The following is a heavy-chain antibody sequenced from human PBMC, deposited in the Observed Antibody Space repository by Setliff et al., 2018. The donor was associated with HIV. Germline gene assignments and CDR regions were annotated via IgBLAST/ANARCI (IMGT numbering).Heavy chain of an antibody. Sequence: LRLSCAASGLTFRSYEMNWVRQAPGKGLEWVSYISSSGNIIYYADSVKGRFTISRDNAKNSLYLQMNGLRAEDTAVYYCARDPGITAKPFYFDCWGQGTLVTVSS. J-gene: IGHJ4*02. D-gene: IGHD1-20*01. CDR2: ISSSGNII. V-gene: IGHV3-48*03. CDR3: ARDPGITAKPFYFDC. CDR1: GLTFRSYE.